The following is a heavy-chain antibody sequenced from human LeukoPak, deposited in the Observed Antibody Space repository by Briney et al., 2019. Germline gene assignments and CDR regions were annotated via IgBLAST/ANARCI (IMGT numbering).Heavy chain of an antibody. D-gene: IGHD3-3*01. Sequence: ASVKVSCKASGYTFTSYYMHWVRQAPGQGLEWMGIINPSGGSTSYAQKFQGRVTMTRDTSTSTVYMELSSLRSEDTAVYYCARTGNYDFWSGYPEDYYYGMDVWGQGTTVTVSS. CDR1: GYTFTSYY. CDR3: ARTGNYDFWSGYPEDYYYGMDV. V-gene: IGHV1-46*01. J-gene: IGHJ6*02. CDR2: INPSGGST.